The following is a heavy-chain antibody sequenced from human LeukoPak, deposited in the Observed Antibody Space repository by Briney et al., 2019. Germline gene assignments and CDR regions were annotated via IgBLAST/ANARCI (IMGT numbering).Heavy chain of an antibody. CDR3: AKDRGLTGDLRGFDY. J-gene: IGHJ4*02. D-gene: IGHD7-27*01. CDR2: IRYDGSNK. CDR1: GFTFSSYG. V-gene: IGHV3-30*02. Sequence: PGGSLRLSCAASGFTFSSYGMRWVRQAPGKGLEWVAFIRYDGSNKYCADSVKGRFTISRDNSKNTLYLRMNSLRAEDTAVYYCAKDRGLTGDLRGFDYWGQGTLVTVSS.